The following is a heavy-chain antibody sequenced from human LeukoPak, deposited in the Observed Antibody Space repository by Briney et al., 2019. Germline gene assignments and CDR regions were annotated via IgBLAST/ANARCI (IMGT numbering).Heavy chain of an antibody. V-gene: IGHV1-18*01. CDR2: ISAYNGNT. D-gene: IGHD5-12*01. J-gene: IGHJ4*02. CDR3: ARALSRGYSGYDYGLGY. Sequence: ASVKVSCKASGYTFTSYGISWVRQAPGQGLEWMGWISAYNGNTNYAQKLQGRVTMTTETSTSTAYMKLRSLRSDDTAVYYWARALSRGYSGYDYGLGYWGQGTLVTVSS. CDR1: GYTFTSYG.